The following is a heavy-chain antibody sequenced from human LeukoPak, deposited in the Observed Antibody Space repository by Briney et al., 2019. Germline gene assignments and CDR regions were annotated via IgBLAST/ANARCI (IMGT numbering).Heavy chain of an antibody. Sequence: QTGGSLRLSCAASGFTFSSYAMCWVRQAPGKGLEWVSAISGSGGSTYYADSVKGRFTISRDNSKNTLYLQMNSLRAEDTAVYYCAKEGYSYGFLYSSGWYGDYWGQGTLVTVSS. CDR1: GFTFSSYA. V-gene: IGHV3-23*01. CDR3: AKEGYSYGFLYSSGWYGDY. D-gene: IGHD6-19*01. J-gene: IGHJ4*02. CDR2: ISGSGGST.